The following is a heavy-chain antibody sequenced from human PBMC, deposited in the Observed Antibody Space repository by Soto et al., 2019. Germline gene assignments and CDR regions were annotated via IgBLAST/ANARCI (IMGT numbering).Heavy chain of an antibody. CDR1: GGTFSSYA. V-gene: IGHV1-69*06. CDR3: ARDHIVAVVPAAMGYYYYGMDV. Sequence: QVQMVQSGAEVKKPGSSVKVSCKASGGTFSSYAISWVRQAPGQGLEWMGGIIPIFGTANYAQKFQGRVTITADKATSTAYMELSSLRSADTAVYYCARDHIVAVVPAAMGYYYYGMDVWGHGPTVTVSS. CDR2: IIPIFGTA. J-gene: IGHJ6*02. D-gene: IGHD2-2*01.